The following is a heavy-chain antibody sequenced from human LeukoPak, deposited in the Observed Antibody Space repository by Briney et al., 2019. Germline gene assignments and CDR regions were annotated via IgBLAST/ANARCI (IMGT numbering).Heavy chain of an antibody. CDR2: ISGSGDST. CDR3: AKVEGGVFDY. CDR1: GFTFNYA. J-gene: IGHJ4*02. Sequence: PGGSLRLSCAASGFTFNYAVSWVRQAPGKGLEWVSGISGSGDSTYYADSVKGRFTVSRDNSKNTLYLQMNSLRAEDTAVYYCAKVEGGVFDYWGQGTLVTVSS. D-gene: IGHD3-16*01. V-gene: IGHV3-23*01.